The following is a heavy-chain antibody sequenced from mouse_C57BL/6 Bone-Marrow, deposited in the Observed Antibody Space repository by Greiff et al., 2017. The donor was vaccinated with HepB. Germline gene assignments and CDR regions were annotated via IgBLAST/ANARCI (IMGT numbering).Heavy chain of an antibody. CDR1: GYTFTDYY. CDR2: INPYNGGT. CDR3: ARVWCFFAMDY. D-gene: IGHD1-1*02. J-gene: IGHJ4*01. Sequence: DVKLQESGPVLVKPGASVKMSCKASGYTFTDYYMNWVKQSHGKSLEWIGVINPYNGGTSYNQKFKGKATLTVDKSSSTAYMELNSLTSEDSAVYYCARVWCFFAMDYWGQGTSVTVSS. V-gene: IGHV1-19*01.